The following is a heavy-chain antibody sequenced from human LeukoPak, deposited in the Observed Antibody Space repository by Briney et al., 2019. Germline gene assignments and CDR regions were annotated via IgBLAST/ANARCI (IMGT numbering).Heavy chain of an antibody. J-gene: IGHJ4*02. Sequence: GGSLRLSCAASGFTFSGYAMNWVRQAPGKGLEWVGRIQTITDGGTTDYAAPVRGRFTISRDDSKNTLYLQMNSPKTEDTAVYYCTSTLGYWGQGTLVIVSS. D-gene: IGHD3-16*01. CDR3: TSTLGY. CDR1: GFTFSGYA. CDR2: IQTITDGGTT. V-gene: IGHV3-15*01.